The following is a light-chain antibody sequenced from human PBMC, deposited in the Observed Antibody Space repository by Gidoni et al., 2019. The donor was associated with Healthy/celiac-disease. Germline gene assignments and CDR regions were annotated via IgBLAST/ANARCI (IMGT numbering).Light chain of an antibody. CDR1: QSISSW. V-gene: IGKV1-5*03. Sequence: DIQMTQSPSTLSASVGDRVTITCRASQSISSWLAWYQQKPGKAPKLLIYKASSLESGVPSRFSGSGSGTEFTLTISSLQPDDFATYYGQQYNSYSGTFXXXTKVEIK. J-gene: IGKJ1*01. CDR2: KAS. CDR3: QQYNSYSGT.